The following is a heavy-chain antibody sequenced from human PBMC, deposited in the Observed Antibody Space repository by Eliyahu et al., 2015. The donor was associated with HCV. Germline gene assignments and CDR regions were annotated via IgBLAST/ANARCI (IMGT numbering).Heavy chain of an antibody. Sequence: EVQLVESGGGLVQPGGSLRLSCSASGFTFSSYEMNWVRQAPGKGLEWXXYXRSSGSTIYYADSVKGRFTVSRDNAKNSLYLQMNSLRAEDTAVYYCARDCGGGSCNSRGYYYAMDVWGQGTTVTVPS. D-gene: IGHD2-15*01. V-gene: IGHV3-48*03. CDR3: ARDCGGGSCNSRGYYYAMDV. J-gene: IGHJ6*02. CDR2: XRSSGSTI. CDR1: GFTFSSYE.